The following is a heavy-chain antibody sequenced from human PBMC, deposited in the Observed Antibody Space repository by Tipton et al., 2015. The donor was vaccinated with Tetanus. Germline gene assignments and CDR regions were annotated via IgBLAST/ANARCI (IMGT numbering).Heavy chain of an antibody. CDR3: ARERVNLAVAAGFDY. J-gene: IGHJ4*02. CDR2: IYYSGTT. D-gene: IGHD6-19*01. CDR1: GGSIRSDY. Sequence: TLSLTCTVSGGSIRSDYWSWIRQPPGKGLEWIGYIYYSGTTYYNPSLKSRVTISVDTSKNQFSLKLSSVTAADTAVYYCARERVNLAVAAGFDYWGQGTLVTVSS. V-gene: IGHV4-59*12.